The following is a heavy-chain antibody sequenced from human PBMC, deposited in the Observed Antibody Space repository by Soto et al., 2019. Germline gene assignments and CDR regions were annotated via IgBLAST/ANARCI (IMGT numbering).Heavy chain of an antibody. Sequence: SVKVSCKASGGTFSSYAISWVRQAPGQGLGWMGGIIPIFGTANYAQKFQGRVTITADKSTSTAYMELSSLRSEDTAVYYCARGRITIFGVVIIFDYYYGMDVWGQGTTVTVSS. V-gene: IGHV1-69*06. CDR3: ARGRITIFGVVIIFDYYYGMDV. CDR1: GGTFSSYA. CDR2: IIPIFGTA. J-gene: IGHJ6*02. D-gene: IGHD3-3*01.